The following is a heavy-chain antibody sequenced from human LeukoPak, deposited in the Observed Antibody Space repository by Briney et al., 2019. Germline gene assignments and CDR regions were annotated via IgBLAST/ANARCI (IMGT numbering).Heavy chain of an antibody. CDR3: ASVEYQLLGNDAYGI. CDR1: GGSISSGGYY. D-gene: IGHD2-2*01. CDR2: IYHSGST. V-gene: IGHV4-30-2*01. J-gene: IGHJ3*02. Sequence: SETLSLTCTVSGGSISSGGYYWSWIRQPPGKGLEWIGYIYHSGSTYYNPSLKSRVTISVDRSKNQFSLKLSSVTAADTAVYYCASVEYQLLGNDAYGIWGQGTMVTVSS.